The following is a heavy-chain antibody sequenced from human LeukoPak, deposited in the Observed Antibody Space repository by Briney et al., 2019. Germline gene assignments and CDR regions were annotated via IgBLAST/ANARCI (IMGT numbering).Heavy chain of an antibody. V-gene: IGHV3-23*01. CDR3: DCVKGRFTIPRDNSKNKLYLQMNSLGAEDTAVYYCAKRYCSSTSCSTYYYYYGMDV. CDR1: GSTFSSSA. J-gene: IGHJ6*02. Sequence: GRCLRLSCAASGSTFSSSAMSCVRQAPGKGLEWDLAISGSGGSTYYADSVKGRFTISRDNSKNTLYLQMNSLRAEQTTTYYADCVKGRFTIPRDNSKNKLYLQMNSLGAEDTAVYYCAKRYCSSTSCSTYYYYYGMDVWGQGTTVTVSS. D-gene: IGHD2-2*02. CDR2: ISGSGGST.